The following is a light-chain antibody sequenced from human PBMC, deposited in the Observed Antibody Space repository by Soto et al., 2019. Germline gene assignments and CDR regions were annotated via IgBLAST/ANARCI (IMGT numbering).Light chain of an antibody. V-gene: IGKV1-5*03. J-gene: IGKJ1*01. CDR2: KAS. CDR1: QSISSW. CDR3: QQYNSWT. Sequence: DIQMTQSPSTLSASVGDRVTITCRASQSISSWLAWYQQKPGKAPNLLIYKASSLGSGVPSRFSGSGSGTEFTLTISSLQPDDFATYYCQQYNSWTFGQGTKVEIK.